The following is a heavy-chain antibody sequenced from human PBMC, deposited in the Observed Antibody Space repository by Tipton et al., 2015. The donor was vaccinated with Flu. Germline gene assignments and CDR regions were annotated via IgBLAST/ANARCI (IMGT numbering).Heavy chain of an antibody. J-gene: IGHJ4*02. CDR1: GFTFSDYY. V-gene: IGHV3-11*01. D-gene: IGHD4-17*01. CDR3: ASGDTVTTKDY. Sequence: SLRLSCAASGFTFSDYYMSWIRQAPGKGLEWVSYISSSAYTIHYADSVKGRFTVSRDDAKNALYLQMNRLRAEDTAVYYCASGDTVTTKDYWGQGTLVTVSS. CDR2: ISSSAYTI.